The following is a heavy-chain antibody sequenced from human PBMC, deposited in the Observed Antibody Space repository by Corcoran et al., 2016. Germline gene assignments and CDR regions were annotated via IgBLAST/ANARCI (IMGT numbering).Heavy chain of an antibody. J-gene: IGHJ6*02. D-gene: IGHD3-16*01. CDR3: TRVIGGYGMDV. CDR2: IRSRPNSYAT. V-gene: IGHV3-73*02. CDR1: GFTFSDSA. Sequence: EVQLVESGGDLVQPGGSLRLSCAASGFTFSDSAIHWVRQASGKGLEWVGRIRSRPNSYATAYAASLGGRFTISRDDSKNTAYLQMNSLKTEDTAVYYWTRVIGGYGMDVWGQGTTVTVSS.